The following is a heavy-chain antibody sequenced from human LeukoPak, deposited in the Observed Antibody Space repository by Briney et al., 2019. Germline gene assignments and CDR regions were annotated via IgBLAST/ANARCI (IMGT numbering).Heavy chain of an antibody. J-gene: IGHJ6*03. CDR2: IYDSGST. Sequence: SETLSLTCTVSGGSISSYYWSWIRQPPGKGLEWIGYIYDSGSTKYNPSLKSRVTISLDTSKNQFSLKLSSVTAADTAVYYCARDVPRGTGYMDVWGKGTTVTVSS. V-gene: IGHV4-59*12. CDR3: ARDVPRGTGYMDV. D-gene: IGHD3-10*01. CDR1: GGSISSYY.